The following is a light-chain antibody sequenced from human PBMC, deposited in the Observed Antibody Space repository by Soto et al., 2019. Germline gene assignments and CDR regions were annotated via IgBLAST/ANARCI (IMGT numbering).Light chain of an antibody. CDR3: AAWDDSLSGYG. CDR2: SNN. V-gene: IGLV1-47*02. CDR1: SSNIGSNY. J-gene: IGLJ1*01. Sequence: QSVLTQPPSASGTPGQRVTISCSGSSSNIGSNYVYWYQQLPGTAPKLLIYSNNQRPSGVPDRFSGSKSGTSASLAISGLRSDDEAHYYCAAWDDSLSGYGFGTGTKVTVL.